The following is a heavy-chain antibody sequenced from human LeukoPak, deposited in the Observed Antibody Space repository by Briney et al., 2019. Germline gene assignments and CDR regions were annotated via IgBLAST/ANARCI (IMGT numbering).Heavy chain of an antibody. J-gene: IGHJ4*02. CDR3: ARDTIYVAVPGQYFDY. CDR2: INPSSGAT. CDR1: GYTFIHYY. Sequence: TSVTVSCKASGYTFIHYYIHWVRQAPGRGLEWMGIINPSSGATTYAERFRGRLGVTSDTSTRTVYMQLTDLMLDDTAVYFCARDTIYVAVPGQYFDYRGQGTLVAVSS. D-gene: IGHD3-10*02. V-gene: IGHV1-46*01.